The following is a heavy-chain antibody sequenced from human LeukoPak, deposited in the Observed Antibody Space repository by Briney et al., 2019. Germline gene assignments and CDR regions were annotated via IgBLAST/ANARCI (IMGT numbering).Heavy chain of an antibody. D-gene: IGHD2-21*02. CDR1: GFTFGDYA. CDR2: IRSKAYGGTT. V-gene: IGHV3-49*03. J-gene: IGHJ4*02. CDR3: TRTIRLAYCGGDCYSPFDY. Sequence: GRSLRLSCTASGFTFGDYAMSWFRQAPGKGLEWVGFIRSKAYGGTTEYAASVKGRFTISRDDSKSIAYLQMNSLKTEDTAVYYCTRTIRLAYCGGDCYSPFDYWGQGTLVTVSS.